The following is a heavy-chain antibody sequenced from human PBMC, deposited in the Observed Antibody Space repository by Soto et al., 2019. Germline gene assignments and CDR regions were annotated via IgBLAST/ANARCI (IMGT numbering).Heavy chain of an antibody. J-gene: IGHJ6*02. D-gene: IGHD3-22*01. V-gene: IGHV1-69*01. Sequence: QVQLVQSGAEVKKPGSSVKVSCKASGGTFSSYAISWVRQALGQGLEWMGGIIPIFGTANYAQKFQGRVTITADESTSTAYMELSSLRSEDTAVYYCARDYYDSSGYYYYYYGMDVWGQGTTVTVSS. CDR2: IIPIFGTA. CDR1: GGTFSSYA. CDR3: ARDYYDSSGYYYYYYGMDV.